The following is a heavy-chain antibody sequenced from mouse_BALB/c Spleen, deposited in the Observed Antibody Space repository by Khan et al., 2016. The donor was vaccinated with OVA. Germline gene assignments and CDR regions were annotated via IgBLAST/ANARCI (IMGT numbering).Heavy chain of an antibody. V-gene: IGHV1S41*01. CDR1: GKTFPGYG. Sequence: DLVKPGASVKLSCKASGKTFPGYGINWIKQRPGQGLEWIGRIALGSSNASSIELLKGKATLTVDTSSSTAYIQLSSLSSEDSAVYFCARENYYGRSCYAMDYWGQGTSVTVSS. CDR3: ARENYYGRSCYAMDY. CDR2: IALGSSNA. D-gene: IGHD1-1*01. J-gene: IGHJ4*01.